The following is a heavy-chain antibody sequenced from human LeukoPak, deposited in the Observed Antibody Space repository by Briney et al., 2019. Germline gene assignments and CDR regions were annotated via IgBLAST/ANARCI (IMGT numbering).Heavy chain of an antibody. CDR1: GGTFSSYA. J-gene: IGHJ4*02. CDR2: IIPILGIA. V-gene: IGHV1-69*04. Sequence: SVKVSCKASGGTFSSYAISWVRQAPGQGLEWMGRIIPILGIANYAQKFQGRVTITADKSTSTAYMELSSLRSEDTAVYYCARDRMKLELLWFGELIFDYWGQGTLVTVSS. D-gene: IGHD3-10*01. CDR3: ARDRMKLELLWFGELIFDY.